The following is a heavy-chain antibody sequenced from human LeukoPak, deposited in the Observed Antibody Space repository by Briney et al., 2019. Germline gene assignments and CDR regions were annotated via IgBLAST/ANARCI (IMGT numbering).Heavy chain of an antibody. Sequence: SLRLSCAASGFTFSSYGMHWVRQAPGKGLEWVAVISYDGSNKYYADSVKGRFTISRDNSKNTLYLQMNSLRAEDTAVYYCAKPYGGSSWYDINYWGQGTLVTVSS. CDR1: GFTFSSYG. D-gene: IGHD6-13*01. CDR3: AKPYGGSSWYDINY. CDR2: ISYDGSNK. J-gene: IGHJ4*02. V-gene: IGHV3-30*18.